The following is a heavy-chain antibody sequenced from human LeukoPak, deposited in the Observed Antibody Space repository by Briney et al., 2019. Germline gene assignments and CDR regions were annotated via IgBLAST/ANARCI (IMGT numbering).Heavy chain of an antibody. CDR2: IYYSGST. V-gene: IGHV4-59*01. J-gene: IGHJ4*02. Sequence: PSETLSLTCTVSGGSISSYYWSWIRQPPGKGLEWIGYIYYSGSTNYNPSLKSRVTISVDTSKNQFSLKLSSVTASDTAVYYCAREGDPDGYITYSDYWGQGTLVTVSS. CDR3: AREGDPDGYITYSDY. CDR1: GGSISSYY. D-gene: IGHD5-24*01.